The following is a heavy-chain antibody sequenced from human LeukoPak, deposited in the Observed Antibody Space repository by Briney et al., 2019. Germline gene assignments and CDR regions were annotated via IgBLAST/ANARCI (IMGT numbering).Heavy chain of an antibody. CDR3: ARHGWQWLVHAFHI. V-gene: IGHV4-39*01. J-gene: IGHJ3*02. CDR2: IYYSGST. CDR1: GGSISSGSYY. D-gene: IGHD6-19*01. Sequence: PSETLSLTCTVSGGSISSGSYYWAWIRQPPGKGLEWIGNIYYSGSTYYNPSLKSRVTISVDTSKNQFSLKLTSVTAADTAVYYCARHGWQWLVHAFHIWGQGTMVTVSS.